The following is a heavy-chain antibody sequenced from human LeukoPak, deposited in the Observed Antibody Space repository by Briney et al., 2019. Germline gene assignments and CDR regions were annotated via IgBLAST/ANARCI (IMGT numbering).Heavy chain of an antibody. V-gene: IGHV3-21*01. CDR1: GFTFSSYT. D-gene: IGHD1-1*01. J-gene: IGHJ4*02. CDR3: ARALTTLTYEGY. CDR2: ISGSNSYI. Sequence: GGSLRLSCAASGFTFSSYTMHWIRQAPGKGLGWVSSISGSNSYIFYADSVKGRFTASRDNAKDSLYLQMNSLRAEDTAVYYCARALTTLTYEGYWGQGTLVTVSS.